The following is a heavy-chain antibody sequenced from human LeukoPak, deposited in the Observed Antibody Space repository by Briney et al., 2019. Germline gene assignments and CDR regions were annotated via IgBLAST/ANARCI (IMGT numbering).Heavy chain of an antibody. V-gene: IGHV3-21*01. Sequence: GGSLRLSCEASGFMFSNYAMNWVRQAPGKGLQWVSSIIPSGSHTYLADSVKGRFTISRDNAKNSLFLQMNSLRVEDTAVYYCASEGVVGGAAHFDYWGQGTLVTVSS. CDR2: IIPSGSHT. CDR3: ASEGVVGGAAHFDY. D-gene: IGHD1-26*01. J-gene: IGHJ4*02. CDR1: GFMFSNYA.